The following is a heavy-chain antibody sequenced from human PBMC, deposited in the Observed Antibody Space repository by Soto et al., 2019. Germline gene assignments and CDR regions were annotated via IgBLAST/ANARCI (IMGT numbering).Heavy chain of an antibody. Sequence: GASVKVSCKASGGTFTSYTISWVRQAPGQGLEWMGRIIPILGITNYAQKFQGRVTITADNSTSTAYMELSSLRSEDTAVYYCARRHPPPTIRMFDVWGQGTLVTVSS. J-gene: IGHJ3*01. CDR3: ARRHPPPTIRMFDV. CDR2: IIPILGIT. CDR1: GGTFTSYT. V-gene: IGHV1-69*02. D-gene: IGHD5-12*01.